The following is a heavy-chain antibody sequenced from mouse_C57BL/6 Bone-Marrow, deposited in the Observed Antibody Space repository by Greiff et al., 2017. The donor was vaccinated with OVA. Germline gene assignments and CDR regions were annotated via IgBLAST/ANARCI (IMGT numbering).Heavy chain of an antibody. CDR3: TRGNYYSSSWYIDV. CDR1: GYTFTSYW. D-gene: IGHD1-1*01. Sequence: QVQLQQSGAELAKPGASVKLSCKASGYTFTSYWMHWVKQRPGQGLEWIGYINPSSGYTKYNQKFKDKATLTVDKSSSPAYMQLSSLTYEDSAVYYGTRGNYYSSSWYIDVWGTGTTVTVSS. CDR2: INPSSGYT. V-gene: IGHV1-7*01. J-gene: IGHJ1*03.